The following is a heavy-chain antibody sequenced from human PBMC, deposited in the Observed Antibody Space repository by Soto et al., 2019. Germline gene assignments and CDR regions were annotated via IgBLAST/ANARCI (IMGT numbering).Heavy chain of an antibody. Sequence: QITLKESGPTLVKPTQTLTLTCTFSGFSLSTSGVGVGWIRQPPGKALEWLALIYGDDDKRYSPSLKSRVTITRDTSKNQVVLTMTNMDPVDSATYFCAHTPDGYNSCDYWGQGTLVTVSS. CDR3: AHTPDGYNSCDY. D-gene: IGHD5-12*01. V-gene: IGHV2-5*02. CDR2: IYGDDDK. J-gene: IGHJ4*02. CDR1: GFSLSTSGVG.